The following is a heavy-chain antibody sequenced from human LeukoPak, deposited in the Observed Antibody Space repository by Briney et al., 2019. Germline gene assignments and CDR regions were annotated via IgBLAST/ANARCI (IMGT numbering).Heavy chain of an antibody. CDR2: VNLQGST. CDR1: GGSIPQTNY. V-gene: IGHV4-4*02. Sequence: PSGTLSLTCGVSGGSIPQTNYWTWVRQPPGKGLEWIGEVNLQGSTNYNPSLMGRVAISVDKSENHVSLQLTSVTAADTAVYYCAREGGPYRPPDYSGQGTLVTVSS. CDR3: AREGGPYRPPDY. J-gene: IGHJ4*02.